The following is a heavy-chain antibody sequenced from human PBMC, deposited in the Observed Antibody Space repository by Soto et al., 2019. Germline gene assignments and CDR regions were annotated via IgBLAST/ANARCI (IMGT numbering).Heavy chain of an antibody. CDR1: GGSFSGYY. CDR3: ARPLSSVFSFDI. CDR2: INHSGST. V-gene: IGHV4-34*01. J-gene: IGHJ3*02. D-gene: IGHD3-10*01. Sequence: SETLSLTCAVYGGSFSGYYWSWIRQPPGKGLEWIGEINHSGSTKYNPSLKSRVTISEDTSKNHFSLMLSSVTAADTAVYYCARPLSSVFSFDIWGQGTMVTVSS.